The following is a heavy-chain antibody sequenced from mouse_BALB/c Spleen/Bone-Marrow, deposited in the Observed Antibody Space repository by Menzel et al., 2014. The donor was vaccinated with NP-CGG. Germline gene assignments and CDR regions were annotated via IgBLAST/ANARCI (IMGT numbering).Heavy chain of an antibody. V-gene: IGHV5-6*01. Sequence: EVHLVESGGDLVKPGGSLKLSCAASGFTFSSYGFFWVRQTPDKRLEWVATISNGGTFTYYPDSVKGRFTISRDNAKNTLYLLMSSLKSEDTAMYYCSRRQSGNYAMDYWGQGTSVTVSS. J-gene: IGHJ4*01. CDR2: ISNGGTFT. CDR1: GFTFSSYG. CDR3: SRRQSGNYAMDY.